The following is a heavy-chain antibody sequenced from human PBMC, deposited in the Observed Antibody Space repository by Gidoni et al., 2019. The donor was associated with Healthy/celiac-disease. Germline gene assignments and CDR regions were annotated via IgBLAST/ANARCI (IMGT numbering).Heavy chain of an antibody. V-gene: IGHV3-30-3*01. CDR1: AFTFRSYA. J-gene: IGHJ3*02. Sequence: QVQLVESGGGVVPPGRSLSLSCAASAFTFRSYAMHWVRQAPGKGLEGVAVISYDGSNKYYADSVKGRFTISRDNSKNTLYLQMNSLRAEDTAVYYCARDPLSWGKNAFDIWGQGTMVTGSS. D-gene: IGHD3-16*01. CDR3: ARDPLSWGKNAFDI. CDR2: ISYDGSNK.